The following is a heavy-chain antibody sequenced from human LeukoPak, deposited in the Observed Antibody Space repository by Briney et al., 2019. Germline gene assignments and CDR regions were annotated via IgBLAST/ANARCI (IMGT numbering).Heavy chain of an antibody. CDR2: VYYSGGS. CDR1: GGSISSYY. CDR3: VRGGCSSTSCPKGPFDF. J-gene: IGHJ4*02. V-gene: IGHV4-59*01. D-gene: IGHD2-2*01. Sequence: PSETLSLTCTVSGGSISSYYWSWIRQPPGKGLQWIAYVYYSGGSNYNPSLKSRVTISVDTSKNQFSLKLRSVTAADTAVYYCVRGGCSSTSCPKGPFDFWGQGTLVTVSS.